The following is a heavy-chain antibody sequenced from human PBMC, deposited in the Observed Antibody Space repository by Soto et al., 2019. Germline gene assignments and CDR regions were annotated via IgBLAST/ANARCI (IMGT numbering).Heavy chain of an antibody. CDR1: GVSTSSGNW. V-gene: IGHV4-4*02. Sequence: SETLSLTCAVSGVSTSSGNWWTWVRQTPQRGLEYVGEIFHDGTANYYPSFERRVAISVDTSKNQFSLKLTSVTAADTAIYFCARLVYDTRLNYMYFDFWGQGALVTVSS. J-gene: IGHJ4*02. CDR3: ARLVYDTRLNYMYFDF. CDR2: IFHDGTA. D-gene: IGHD2-8*01.